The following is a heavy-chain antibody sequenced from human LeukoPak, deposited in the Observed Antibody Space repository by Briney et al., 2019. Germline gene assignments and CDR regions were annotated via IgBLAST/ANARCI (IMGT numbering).Heavy chain of an antibody. D-gene: IGHD3-10*01. V-gene: IGHV3-9*01. Sequence: GGSLRLSCAASGFTFDDYAMHWVRQAPGKGLGWVSGISWNSGSIGYADSAKGRFTISRDNAKNSLYLQMNSLRAEDTALYYCAKDGEYGSGSYSYWYFDLWGRGTLVTVSS. CDR1: GFTFDDYA. J-gene: IGHJ2*01. CDR2: ISWNSGSI. CDR3: AKDGEYGSGSYSYWYFDL.